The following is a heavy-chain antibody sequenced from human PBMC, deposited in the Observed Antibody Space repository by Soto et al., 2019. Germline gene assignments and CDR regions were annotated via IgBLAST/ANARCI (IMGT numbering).Heavy chain of an antibody. Sequence: QVQLVQSGAEVKKPGSSVKVSCTASGGTFSSYTITWVRQAPGQGREWRGRVIPILGNANYAQNFQGRVTITADKSTSTAYMELSRLRSEDTAVYYCARESYYGSDWIWGQGTLVTVSS. D-gene: IGHD3-10*01. CDR2: VIPILGNA. V-gene: IGHV1-69*08. CDR3: ARESYYGSDWI. J-gene: IGHJ1*01. CDR1: GGTFSSYT.